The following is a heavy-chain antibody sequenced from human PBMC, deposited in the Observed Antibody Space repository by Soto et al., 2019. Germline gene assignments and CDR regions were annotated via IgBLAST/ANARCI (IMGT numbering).Heavy chain of an antibody. V-gene: IGHV4-39*01. J-gene: IGHJ4*02. Sequence: QLQLQESGPRLVKPSETLSLICSVSGASITSGNYYWAWIRQPPGKGLEWIGSMFYRGTTHYNSSLETRVSISADTAKNQIPLNLNSVTAADTAIYFCARHPSLYRHLEFWGQGILVTVSS. CDR2: MFYRGTT. CDR3: ARHPSLYRHLEF. D-gene: IGHD4-4*01. CDR1: GASITSGNYY.